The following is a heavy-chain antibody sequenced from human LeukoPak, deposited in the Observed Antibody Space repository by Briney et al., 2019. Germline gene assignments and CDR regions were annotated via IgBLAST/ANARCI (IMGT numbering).Heavy chain of an antibody. V-gene: IGHV3-23*01. CDR2: ISGSGGST. J-gene: IGHJ4*02. D-gene: IGHD3-10*01. CDR3: AAMVRGVIIASFDY. CDR1: GFAFSNYA. Sequence: GGSLRLSCAASGFAFSNYAMNWVRQAPGKGLEWVSAISGSGGSTYYADSVKGRFTISRDNSKNTLYLQMNSLRAEDTAVYYCAAMVRGVIIASFDYWGQGTLVTVSS.